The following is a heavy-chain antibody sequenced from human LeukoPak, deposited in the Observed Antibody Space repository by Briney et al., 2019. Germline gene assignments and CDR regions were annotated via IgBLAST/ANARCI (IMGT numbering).Heavy chain of an antibody. J-gene: IGHJ4*02. V-gene: IGHV3-21*01. CDR1: GFTFSSYC. D-gene: IGHD3-10*01. Sequence: GGSLRLSCAASGFTFSSYCMNWVRQAPGKGLEWVSPISSSSSYIYYADSVKGRFTISRDNAKNSLYLQMNSLRAEDTAVYYCAKGHVLLWFGEGDYWGQGTLVTVSS. CDR3: AKGHVLLWFGEGDY. CDR2: ISSSSSYI.